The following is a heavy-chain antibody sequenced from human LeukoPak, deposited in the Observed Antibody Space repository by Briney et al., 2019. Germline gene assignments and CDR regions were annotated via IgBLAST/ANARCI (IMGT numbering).Heavy chain of an antibody. CDR3: ARQRDGYNLGYFDY. CDR1: GYTFTGYG. J-gene: IGHJ4*02. CDR2: ISAYNGNT. D-gene: IGHD5-24*01. Sequence: ASVRVSCKASGYTFTGYGISWVRQAPGQGLEWMGWISAYNGNTNYAQKLQGRVTMTTDTSTSTAYMELRNLRSDDTAVYYCARQRDGYNLGYFDYWGQGTLVTVSS. V-gene: IGHV1-18*01.